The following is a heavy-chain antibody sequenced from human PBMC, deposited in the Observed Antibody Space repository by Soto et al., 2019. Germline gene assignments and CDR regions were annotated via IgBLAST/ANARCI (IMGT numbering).Heavy chain of an antibody. CDR3: ARDDEGGRDCDLGY. CDR2: ISSDGSNK. Sequence: QVQLVESGGGVVQPGRSLRLSCAVSGFTFSSHAMHWVRQAPGKGLEWVTLISSDGSNKYYADSVKGRFTTSRDNSKNTMYLQMNSLRVEDTALYYCARDDEGGRDCDLGYWGQGALVTVSS. CDR1: GFTFSSHA. V-gene: IGHV3-30-3*01. J-gene: IGHJ4*02. D-gene: IGHD2-21*01.